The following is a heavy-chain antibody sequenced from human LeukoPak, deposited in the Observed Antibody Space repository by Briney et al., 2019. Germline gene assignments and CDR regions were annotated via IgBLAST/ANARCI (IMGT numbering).Heavy chain of an antibody. CDR2: IYYGGSV. J-gene: IGHJ1*01. V-gene: IGHV4-59*01. D-gene: IGHD1-26*01. CDR3: ARALSGTYSLFQH. Sequence: SGTLSLTCTVSGGSISNYYWSWIRQPLGKGLEWIGYIYYGGSVYYNPSLRSRVTISVDTSKNQFSLNLNSVTAADTAVYYCARALSGTYSLFQHWGQGTLVTLSS. CDR1: GGSISNYY.